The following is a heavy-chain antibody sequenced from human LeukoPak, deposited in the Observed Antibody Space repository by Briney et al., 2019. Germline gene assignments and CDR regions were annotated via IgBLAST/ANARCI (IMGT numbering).Heavy chain of an antibody. Sequence: PSETLSLTCTVSGGSISSGSYYWSWIRQPAGKGLEWIGRIYTSGSTNYNPSLKSRVTISVDTSKNQFSLKLSSVTAADTAVYYCARGRTAAAGSIFDYWGQGTLVTVSS. CDR3: ARGRTAAAGSIFDY. CDR2: IYTSGST. CDR1: GGSISSGSYY. D-gene: IGHD6-13*01. V-gene: IGHV4-61*02. J-gene: IGHJ4*02.